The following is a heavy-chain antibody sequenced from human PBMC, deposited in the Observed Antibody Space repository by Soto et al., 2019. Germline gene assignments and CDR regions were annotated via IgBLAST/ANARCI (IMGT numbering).Heavy chain of an antibody. Sequence: QVQLQQWGAGLLKPSETLSLTCAVDGGSFSGYYWSWIRQPPGKGLEWIGEINHSGSTNYNPSLKSRVTISVDTSKNQFSLKLSSVTAADTAVYYCASNGSGPNKVDYWGQGTLVTVSS. V-gene: IGHV4-34*01. D-gene: IGHD6-25*01. J-gene: IGHJ4*02. CDR1: GGSFSGYY. CDR3: ASNGSGPNKVDY. CDR2: INHSGST.